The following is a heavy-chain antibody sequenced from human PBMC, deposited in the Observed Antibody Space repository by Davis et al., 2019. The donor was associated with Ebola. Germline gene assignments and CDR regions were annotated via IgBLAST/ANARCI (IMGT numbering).Heavy chain of an antibody. CDR1: GGSISSSNW. D-gene: IGHD3-22*01. Sequence: SETLSLTCAVSGGSISSSNWWSWVRQPPGKGLEWIGEINHSGSTNYNPSLKSRVTISVDTSKNQFSLKLSSVTAADTAVYYCARRGIAYYYDSSGYYSHHAFDIWGQGTMVTVSS. CDR2: INHSGST. J-gene: IGHJ3*02. CDR3: ARRGIAYYYDSSGYYSHHAFDI. V-gene: IGHV4-4*02.